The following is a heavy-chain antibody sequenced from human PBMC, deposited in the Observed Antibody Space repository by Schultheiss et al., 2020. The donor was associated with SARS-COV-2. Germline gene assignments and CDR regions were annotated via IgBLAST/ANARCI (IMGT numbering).Heavy chain of an antibody. D-gene: IGHD5-18*01. CDR2: IDWDDDE. J-gene: IGHJ4*02. CDR3: ARTLVGYGGYFDY. CDR1: GFSLTTNGMR. V-gene: IGHV2-70*04. Sequence: SGPTLVKPTQTLTLTCTFSGFSLTTNGMRVSWIRQPPGKALQWLARIDWDDDEFYSASLKTRLTITKDTSKNQVVFTMTNMDPVDTATYYCARTLVGYGGYFDYWGQGILVTVSS.